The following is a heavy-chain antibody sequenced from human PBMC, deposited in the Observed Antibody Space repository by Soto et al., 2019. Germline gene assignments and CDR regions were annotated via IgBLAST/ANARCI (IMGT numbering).Heavy chain of an antibody. J-gene: IGHJ4*02. D-gene: IGHD6-13*01. CDR1: GGSISSGGYY. Sequence: SETLSLTCTVSGGSISSGGYYWSWIRQHPGKGLEWIGYIYYSGSTYYNPSLKSRVTISVDTSKNQFSLKLSSVTAADTAVYYCARESPSSSWDLHFDYWGQGTLVTVSS. CDR2: IYYSGST. V-gene: IGHV4-31*03. CDR3: ARESPSSSWDLHFDY.